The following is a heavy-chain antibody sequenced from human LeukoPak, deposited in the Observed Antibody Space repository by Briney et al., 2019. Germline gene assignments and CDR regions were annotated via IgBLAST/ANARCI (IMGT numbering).Heavy chain of an antibody. Sequence: GGSLRLSCAASGFTFDDYAMHWVRQAPGKGLEWVSLISWDGGSTYYADSVKGRFTISRDNSKNSLYLQMNSLRAEDTALYYCAKGAPGIAGDYYMDVWGKGTTVTVSS. CDR1: GFTFDDYA. CDR3: AKGAPGIAGDYYMDV. CDR2: ISWDGGST. J-gene: IGHJ6*03. D-gene: IGHD6-13*01. V-gene: IGHV3-43D*03.